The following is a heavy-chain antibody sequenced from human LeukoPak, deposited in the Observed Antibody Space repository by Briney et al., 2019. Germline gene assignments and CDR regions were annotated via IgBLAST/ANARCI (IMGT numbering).Heavy chain of an antibody. V-gene: IGHV3-23*01. CDR2: ISGSGGNT. D-gene: IGHD1-26*01. CDR3: ANNFRHSGSYYGFDQ. Sequence: GGSLRLSCAASGFTFSNFAMTWVRQAPGKGLEWVSVISGSGGNTYYADSVKGRFTISRGNSKSTLYLQMSSLRAEDTAVYYCANNFRHSGSYYGFDQWGQGALVTVSS. CDR1: GFTFSNFA. J-gene: IGHJ4*02.